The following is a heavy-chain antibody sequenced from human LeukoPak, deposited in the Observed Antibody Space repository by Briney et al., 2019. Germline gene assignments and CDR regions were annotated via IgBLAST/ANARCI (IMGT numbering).Heavy chain of an antibody. V-gene: IGHV4-39*01. CDR3: ARHDPPRDGITIFGVAFDY. Sequence: SETLSLTCTVSGGSISSSSYSWGWIRQPPGKGLEWIGSIYYSGSTYYNPSLKSRVTISVDTSKNQFSLKLSSVTAADTAVYYCARHDPPRDGITIFGVAFDYWGQGTLVTVSS. CDR2: IYYSGST. J-gene: IGHJ4*02. CDR1: GGSISSSSYS. D-gene: IGHD3-3*01.